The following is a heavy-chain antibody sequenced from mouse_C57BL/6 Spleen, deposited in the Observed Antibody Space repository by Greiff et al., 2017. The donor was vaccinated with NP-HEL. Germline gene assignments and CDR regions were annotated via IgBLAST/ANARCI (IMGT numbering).Heavy chain of an antibody. CDR3: ARSPLDY. V-gene: IGHV5-12*01. CDR2: ISNGGGST. Sequence: DVQLVESGGGLVQPGGSLKLSCAASGFTFSDYYMYWVRQTPEKRLEWVAYISNGGGSTYYPDTVKGRFTISRDNAKNTLYLQMSRLKSEDTAMYYCARSPLDYWGQGTTLTVSS. J-gene: IGHJ2*01. CDR1: GFTFSDYY.